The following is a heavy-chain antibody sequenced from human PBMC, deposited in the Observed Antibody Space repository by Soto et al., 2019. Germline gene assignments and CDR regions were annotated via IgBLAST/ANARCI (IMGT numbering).Heavy chain of an antibody. V-gene: IGHV3-21*01. CDR2: INSGSSYI. J-gene: IGHJ4*02. CDR3: ARFIGSGSYRSDY. D-gene: IGHD3-10*01. Sequence: EVQLVESGGGLVKPGGSLSLSCTASGFTFSAYSMKWDRQAPGKGLEWVSSINSGSSYIYYGDSGRGRFTISKDNAKDSLYLQMNSLRAEDTAVYYCARFIGSGSYRSDYWGQGTLVSVSS. CDR1: GFTFSAYS.